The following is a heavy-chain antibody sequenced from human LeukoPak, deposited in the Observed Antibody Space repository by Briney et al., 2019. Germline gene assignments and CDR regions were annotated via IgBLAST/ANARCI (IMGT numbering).Heavy chain of an antibody. V-gene: IGHV3-48*04. D-gene: IGHD2-2*01. CDR1: GFTFSSCA. CDR3: ARDSYCSSTSCYYYYYGMDV. J-gene: IGHJ6*02. CDR2: ISSSGSTI. Sequence: GGSLKLSCAASGFTFSSCAMSWVRQAPGKGLEWVSYISSSGSTIYYADSVKGRFTTSRDNAKNSLCLQMNSLRAEDTAVYYCARDSYCSSTSCYYYYYGMDVWGQGTTVTVSS.